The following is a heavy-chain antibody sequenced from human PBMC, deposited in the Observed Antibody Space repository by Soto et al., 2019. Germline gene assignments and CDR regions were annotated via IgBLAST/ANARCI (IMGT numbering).Heavy chain of an antibody. CDR3: ATGPASHYYYDSSGYAPLINY. Sequence: SQPLSLTCTFTSGSIISGDYYWSWIRHPPGKGLEWIGYIYYSVSAYYSPSLKSRITISVDTSKNQFSLKLSSVTAADTAVYYCATGPASHYYYDSSGYAPLINYWGQGTLVTVSS. V-gene: IGHV4-30-4*01. CDR1: SGSIISGDYY. D-gene: IGHD3-22*01. J-gene: IGHJ4*02. CDR2: IYYSVSA.